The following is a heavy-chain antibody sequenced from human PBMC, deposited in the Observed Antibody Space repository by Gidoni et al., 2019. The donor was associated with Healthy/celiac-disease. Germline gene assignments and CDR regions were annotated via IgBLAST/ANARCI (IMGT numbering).Heavy chain of an antibody. V-gene: IGHV1-2*02. CDR2: INPNSGGT. CDR1: GYTFTAYY. Sequence: QVQLVQSGAEVKKPGASVKVSFKASGYTFTAYYMHWVRQAPGQGLEWMGWINPNSGGTNYAQKFQGRVTMTRDTSISTADMELSRLRSDDTAVYYCATGITFGGVIVIGAFDIWGQGTMVTVSS. CDR3: ATGITFGGVIVIGAFDI. J-gene: IGHJ3*02. D-gene: IGHD3-16*02.